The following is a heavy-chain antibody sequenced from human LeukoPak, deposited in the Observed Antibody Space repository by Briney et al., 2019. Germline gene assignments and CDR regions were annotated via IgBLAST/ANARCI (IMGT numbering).Heavy chain of an antibody. CDR2: ISSDGSEE. Sequence: GGSLRLSCAVSGFTFSKYGMHWVRQAQGKGLEWVAVISSDGSEEYYADSVKGRFTISRDNSKNTLYLQMNSLRDEDSAVYYCARDQGIFDYWGQGTWSPSPQ. J-gene: IGHJ4*02. CDR1: GFTFSKYG. V-gene: IGHV3-30*03. CDR3: ARDQGIFDY.